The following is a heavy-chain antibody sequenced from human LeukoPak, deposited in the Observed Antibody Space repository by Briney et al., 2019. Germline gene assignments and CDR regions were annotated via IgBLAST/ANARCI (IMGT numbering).Heavy chain of an antibody. V-gene: IGHV4-4*02. J-gene: IGHJ6*02. CDR2: IFHSGST. D-gene: IGHD2-15*01. Sequence: SGTLSLTCAVSGDSISSRTWWSWVRQPPGKGLELIGEIFHSGSTNYNPSLKSRVTILVDQSKNQFSLKLSSVTAADTAVYYCARDQREELYWGGHCSSGNCPVYGMDVWGQGTTVTVSS. CDR1: GDSISSRTW. CDR3: ARDQREELYWGGHCSSGNCPVYGMDV.